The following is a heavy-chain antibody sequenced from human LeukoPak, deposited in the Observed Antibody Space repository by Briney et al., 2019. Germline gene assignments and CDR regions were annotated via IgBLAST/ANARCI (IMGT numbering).Heavy chain of an antibody. CDR2: LNEDGTVK. CDR3: ANVPRSTVSY. J-gene: IGHJ4*02. D-gene: IGHD1-14*01. V-gene: IGHV3-7*03. Sequence: GGSLRLSSAASGFSFTTNWMHWVRQTPGKRLEWVAELNEDGTVKYYVDSVKGRFTISRDNAKNSLYLQMNRLRAEDTGVYFCANVPRSTVSYWGRGTLVTVSS. CDR1: GFSFTTNW.